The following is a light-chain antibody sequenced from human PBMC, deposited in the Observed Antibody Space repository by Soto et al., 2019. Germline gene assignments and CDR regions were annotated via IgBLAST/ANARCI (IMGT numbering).Light chain of an antibody. J-gene: IGKJ2*01. CDR1: QTISTW. CDR3: QQYTNTNNTWM. V-gene: IGKV1-5*01. Sequence: DIEVTQPPPTLCPSVADTVTLTPRASQTISTWMAWYQQKTGXAPKLLLXDASTFQSGVASRFSGSGCGTEFTLIISSLQPDDSATYYCQQYTNTNNTWMFGQGTKLDIK. CDR2: DAS.